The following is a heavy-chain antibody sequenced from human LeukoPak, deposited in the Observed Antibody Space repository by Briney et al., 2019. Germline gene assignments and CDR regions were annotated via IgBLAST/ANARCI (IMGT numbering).Heavy chain of an antibody. Sequence: TSETLSLTCAVYGGSFSGYYWSWIRQPPGKGLEWIGEINHSGGTNYNPSLKSRVTISVDTSKNQFSLKLSSVTAADTAVYYCARGSRYPTIGCFQHWGQGTLVTVSS. CDR3: ARGSRYPTIGCFQH. CDR1: GGSFSGYY. V-gene: IGHV4-34*01. CDR2: INHSGGT. D-gene: IGHD1-1*01. J-gene: IGHJ1*01.